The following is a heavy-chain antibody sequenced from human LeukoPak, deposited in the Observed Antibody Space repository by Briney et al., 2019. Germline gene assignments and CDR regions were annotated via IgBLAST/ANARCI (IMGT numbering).Heavy chain of an antibody. D-gene: IGHD4-17*01. CDR1: GGSFSGYY. Sequence: SETLSLTCAVYGGSFSGYYWSWIRQPPGKGLEWIGEINHSGSTNYNPSLKSRVTISVDTSKNQFSLKLSSVTAADTAVYYCARQESYKAPMTTVTTRFQHWGQGTLVTVSS. V-gene: IGHV4-34*01. CDR2: INHSGST. CDR3: ARQESYKAPMTTVTTRFQH. J-gene: IGHJ1*01.